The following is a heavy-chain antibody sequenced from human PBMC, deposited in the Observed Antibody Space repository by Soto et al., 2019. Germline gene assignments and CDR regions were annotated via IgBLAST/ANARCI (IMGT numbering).Heavy chain of an antibody. CDR2: KHTSGTT. J-gene: IGHJ6*02. D-gene: IGHD3-16*01. CDR1: GGSISGYY. CDR3: ARGGEFYVLDV. V-gene: IGHV4-4*07. Sequence: QVQLQESGPGLVKPSETLSLTCTVSGGSISGYYWTWIRQPAGKGLEWIGRKHTSGTTNYNPSLKSRVTMSIDTPTNQFSLNLSSVTAADTAVYYCARGGEFYVLDVWGQGTTVAVSS.